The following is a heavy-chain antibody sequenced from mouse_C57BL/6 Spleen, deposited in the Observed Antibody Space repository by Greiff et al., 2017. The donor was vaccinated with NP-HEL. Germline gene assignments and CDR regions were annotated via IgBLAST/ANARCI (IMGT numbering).Heavy chain of an antibody. J-gene: IGHJ4*01. Sequence: EVKLVESGGGLVKPGGSLKLSCAASGFTFSDYGMHWVRQAPEKGLEWVAYISSGSSTIYYADTVKGRFTISRANAKNTLFLQMTSLRSEDTAMYYCARPGITTNYYAMDYWGQGTSVTVSS. D-gene: IGHD2-4*01. CDR2: ISSGSSTI. CDR3: ARPGITTNYYAMDY. CDR1: GFTFSDYG. V-gene: IGHV5-17*01.